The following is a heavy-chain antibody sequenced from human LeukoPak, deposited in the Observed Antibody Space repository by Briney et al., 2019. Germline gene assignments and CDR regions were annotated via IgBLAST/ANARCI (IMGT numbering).Heavy chain of an antibody. J-gene: IGHJ5*02. D-gene: IGHD1-14*01. Sequence: ASVKVSCRASGYTFTSYGISWVRQAPGQGLEWMGWISAYNGNTNYAQKLQGRVTMTTDTSTSTAYMELRSLRSDDTAVYYCARSPEREVWFDPWGQGTLVTVSS. CDR2: ISAYNGNT. V-gene: IGHV1-18*01. CDR1: GYTFTSYG. CDR3: ARSPEREVWFDP.